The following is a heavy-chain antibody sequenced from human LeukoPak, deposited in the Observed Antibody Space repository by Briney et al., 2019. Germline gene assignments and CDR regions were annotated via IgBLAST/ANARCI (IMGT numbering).Heavy chain of an antibody. CDR3: ARGRSTGYPYYFEY. Sequence: ASVKVSCKASGYTFTSYDINWVRQATGQGLEWMGWMNPSSDSTGYAQKFQGRVTITRNTSISTAYMELSGLRSEDTAVYYCARGRSTGYPYYFEYWGQGTLVTVSS. V-gene: IGHV1-8*03. J-gene: IGHJ4*02. D-gene: IGHD5-12*01. CDR2: MNPSSDST. CDR1: GYTFTSYD.